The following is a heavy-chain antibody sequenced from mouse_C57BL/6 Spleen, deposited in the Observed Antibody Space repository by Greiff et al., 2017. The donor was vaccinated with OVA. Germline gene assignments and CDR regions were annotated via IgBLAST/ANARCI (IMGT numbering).Heavy chain of an antibody. CDR2: IDPSDSET. V-gene: IGHV1-52*01. Sequence: QVQLQQPGAELVRPGSSVKLSCKASGYTFTSYWMHWVKQRPIQGLEWIGNIDPSDSETHYNQKFKDKATLTVDKSSSTAYMQLSSLTSEDSAVYYCARPHYYGSSYVLDYWGQGTTLTVSS. D-gene: IGHD1-1*01. CDR3: ARPHYYGSSYVLDY. CDR1: GYTFTSYW. J-gene: IGHJ2*01.